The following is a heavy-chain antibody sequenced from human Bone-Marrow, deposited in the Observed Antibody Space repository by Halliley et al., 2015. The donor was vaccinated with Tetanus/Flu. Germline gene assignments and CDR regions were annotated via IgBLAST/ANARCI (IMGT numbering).Heavy chain of an antibody. Sequence: ARFDWDDDKYSSTSLKTRLTISKDTSKNQVVLTMTNMDPADTATYYCARVIFTGTTTYYFDSWGQGTLVTVSS. V-gene: IGHV2-70*10. J-gene: IGHJ4*02. CDR2: FDWDDDK. CDR3: ARVIFTGTTTYYFDS. D-gene: IGHD1-1*01.